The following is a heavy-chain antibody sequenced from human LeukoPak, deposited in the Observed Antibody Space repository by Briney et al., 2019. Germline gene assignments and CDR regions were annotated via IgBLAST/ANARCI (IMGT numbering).Heavy chain of an antibody. J-gene: IGHJ4*02. CDR3: AKDHSWPPYFDY. Sequence: GGSLRLSCAASGFTFSSYAMSWVRQAPGKGLEWVSAISGSGGSTYYADSVKGRFTISRDNSMNTLYLQMNSLRAEDTAVYYCAKDHSWPPYFDYWGQGTLVTVSS. CDR1: GFTFSSYA. CDR2: ISGSGGST. V-gene: IGHV3-23*01.